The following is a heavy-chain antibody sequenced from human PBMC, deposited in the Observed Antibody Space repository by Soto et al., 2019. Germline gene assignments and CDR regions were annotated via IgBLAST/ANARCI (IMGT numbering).Heavy chain of an antibody. CDR3: AGQVSFSFGDY. CDR1: GASVNSGSYY. J-gene: IGHJ4*02. D-gene: IGHD5-18*01. CDR2: IYYTGTT. V-gene: IGHV4-61*01. Sequence: QVQLQESGPGLVKPSETLSLTCTVSGASVNSGSYYWSWIRQPPGKGLEWIGYIYYTGTTNYNPSLKSRVTISVDTSKTQFSLKLSSVAPADTAMYSCAGQVSFSFGDYWGQGTLVTVSS.